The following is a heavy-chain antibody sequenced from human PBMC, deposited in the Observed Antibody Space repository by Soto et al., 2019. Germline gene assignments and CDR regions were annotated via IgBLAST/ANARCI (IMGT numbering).Heavy chain of an antibody. CDR1: GGSFSGYY. J-gene: IGHJ5*02. CDR3: ARGSSMIVVVIGNWFDP. V-gene: IGHV4-34*01. D-gene: IGHD3-22*01. CDR2: INHSGST. Sequence: SETLSLTCAVYGGSFSGYYWSWIRQPPGKGLEWIGEINHSGSTNYNPSLKSRVTISVDTSKNQFSLKLSSVTAADTAVYYCARGSSMIVVVIGNWFDPWGQGTLVTVS.